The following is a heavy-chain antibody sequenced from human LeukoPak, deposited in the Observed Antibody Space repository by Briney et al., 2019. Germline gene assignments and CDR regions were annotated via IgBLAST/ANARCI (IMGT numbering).Heavy chain of an antibody. CDR1: GYTFTSFD. CDR2: MNPNINKA. CDR3: ARVKRLPTVWFDP. D-gene: IGHD6-25*01. Sequence: ASVTVSCKATGYTFTSFDINWVRQATGKGREWMGWMNPNINKAGYAQMFQGRVTLTMNTFISTAYMELSGLTSEDTAVYYCARVKRLPTVWFDPWGQGTLVTVSS. J-gene: IGHJ5*02. V-gene: IGHV1-8*01.